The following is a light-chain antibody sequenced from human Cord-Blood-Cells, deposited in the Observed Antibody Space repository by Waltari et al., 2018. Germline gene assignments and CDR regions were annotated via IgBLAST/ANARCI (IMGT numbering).Light chain of an antibody. V-gene: IGKV1-39*01. Sequence: DIQMTQSRSSLSASVGDRVPITCRASQSISSYLNWYQQKPGKAPKLLIYAASSLQSGVPSRFSGSGSGTDFTLTISSLQPEDFATYYCQQSYSTLFTFGPGTKVDIK. CDR2: AAS. CDR1: QSISSY. J-gene: IGKJ3*01. CDR3: QQSYSTLFT.